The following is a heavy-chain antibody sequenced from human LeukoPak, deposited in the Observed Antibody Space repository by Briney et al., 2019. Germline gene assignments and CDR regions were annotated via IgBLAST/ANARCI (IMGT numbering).Heavy chain of an antibody. D-gene: IGHD5-18*01. Sequence: SETLSITCTGSGGPISSYYWSWIRQPPGKGLERIGDIYNSGSTNYNPSLKSRVTISVDTSKNQFSLKLSSVTAADTAVYYCASYSPYYYGMDVWGKGTTVTVSS. CDR2: IYNSGST. V-gene: IGHV4-59*01. CDR1: GGPISSYY. J-gene: IGHJ6*04. CDR3: ASYSPYYYGMDV.